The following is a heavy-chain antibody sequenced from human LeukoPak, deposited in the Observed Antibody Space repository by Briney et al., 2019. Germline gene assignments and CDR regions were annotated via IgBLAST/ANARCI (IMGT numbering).Heavy chain of an antibody. CDR1: GFTLSTYA. J-gene: IGHJ1*01. CDR2: ISGTGAST. Sequence: GGSLRLSCAASGFTLSTYAMSWVRQAPGKGLEWVSAISGTGASTYYADSVKGRFTISRDNSKNTLFLQMNSLRADDTAVYYCAKYLLCGGDCYSKYFEHWGQGTLVTVSS. D-gene: IGHD2-21*02. V-gene: IGHV3-23*01. CDR3: AKYLLCGGDCYSKYFEH.